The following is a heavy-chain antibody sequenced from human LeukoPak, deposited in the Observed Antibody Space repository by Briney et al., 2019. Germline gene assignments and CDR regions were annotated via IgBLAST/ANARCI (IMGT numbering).Heavy chain of an antibody. J-gene: IGHJ5*02. D-gene: IGHD1-26*01. V-gene: IGHV3-48*01. CDR3: ARTDWELLRRWFDP. CDR1: GFTFSSYS. Sequence: GGSLRLSCAASGFTFSSYSMNWVRQAPGKGLEWVSYISSSSSTIYYADSVKGRFTISRDNAKNSLYLQMNSLRAEDTAVYYCARTDWELLRRWFDPWGQGTLVTVSS. CDR2: ISSSSSTI.